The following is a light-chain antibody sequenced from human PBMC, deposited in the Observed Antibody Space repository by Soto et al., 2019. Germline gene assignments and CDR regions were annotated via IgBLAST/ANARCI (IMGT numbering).Light chain of an antibody. J-gene: IGKJ5*01. CDR1: QGISTY. V-gene: IGKV1-39*01. Sequence: DIQMTQSPSSLSASVGDRVTITCRASQGISTYLNWYQQKPGKAPKLLIYAASSLQSGVPSRFSGSGSETDFTLTISSLQPEDFATYYCQQSYSTITFGQGTRLENK. CDR2: AAS. CDR3: QQSYSTIT.